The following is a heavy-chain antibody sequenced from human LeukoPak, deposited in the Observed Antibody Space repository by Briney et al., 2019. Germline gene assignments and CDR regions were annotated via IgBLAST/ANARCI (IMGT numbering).Heavy chain of an antibody. J-gene: IGHJ4*02. CDR2: IYYSGST. CDR1: GGSISSGGYY. V-gene: IGHV4-61*08. CDR3: ARLGGRWLQLDPDY. Sequence: SQTLSLTCTVSGGSISSGGYYWSWIRQPPGKGLEWIGYIYYSGSTNYNPSLKSRVTISVDTSKNQFSLKLSSVTAADTAVYYCARLGGRWLQLDPDYWGQGTLVTVSS. D-gene: IGHD5-24*01.